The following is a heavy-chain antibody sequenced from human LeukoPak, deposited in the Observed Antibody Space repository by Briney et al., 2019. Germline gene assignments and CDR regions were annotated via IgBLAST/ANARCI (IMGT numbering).Heavy chain of an antibody. D-gene: IGHD4-17*01. J-gene: IGHJ6*03. CDR2: VSGSGTTT. CDR1: EITFSDYA. V-gene: IGHV3-23*01. Sequence: PGGSLRLSCTASEITFSDYAMNWVRQAPGKGLEWVSAVSGSGTTTYYADSVKGRFTISRDNSKNTLYLQMNSLRAEDTAVYYCAKTWGGDYPNSYYYMDVWGKGTTVTVSS. CDR3: AKTWGGDYPNSYYYMDV.